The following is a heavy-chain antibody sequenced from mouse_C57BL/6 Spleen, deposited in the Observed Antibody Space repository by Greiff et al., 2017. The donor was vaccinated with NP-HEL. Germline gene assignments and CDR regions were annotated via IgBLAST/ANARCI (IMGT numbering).Heavy chain of an antibody. Sequence: EVQLQQSGPELVKPGASVKISCKASGYSFTDYNMNWVKQSNGKSLEWIGVINPNYGTTSYNQKFKGKATLTVDQSSSTAYMPLNSLTSEDSAVYYGARGETAQAWAWFAYWGQGTLVTVSA. CDR2: INPNYGTT. V-gene: IGHV1-39*01. J-gene: IGHJ3*01. CDR3: ARGETAQAWAWFAY. D-gene: IGHD3-2*02. CDR1: GYSFTDYN.